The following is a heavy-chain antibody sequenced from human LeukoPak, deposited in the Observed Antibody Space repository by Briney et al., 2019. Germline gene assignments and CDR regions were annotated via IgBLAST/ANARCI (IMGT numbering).Heavy chain of an antibody. V-gene: IGHV4-34*01. CDR3: ARVPPRRQWLGNPVDY. Sequence: SETLSLTCAVYGGSFSGYYWSWIRQPPGKGLEWIGEINHSGSTNYNPSLKSRVTISVDTSKNQFSLKLSSVIAADTAVYYCARVPPRRQWLGNPVDYWGQGTLVTVSS. D-gene: IGHD6-19*01. J-gene: IGHJ4*02. CDR1: GGSFSGYY. CDR2: INHSGST.